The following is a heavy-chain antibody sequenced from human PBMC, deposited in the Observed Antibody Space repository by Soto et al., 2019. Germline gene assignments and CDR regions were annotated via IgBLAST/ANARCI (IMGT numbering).Heavy chain of an antibody. CDR1: GFTFSNSA. Sequence: GGSLRLSCVASGFTFSNSAMSWVRHVPGKGLEWAAGISSSGGRTNYADSVKGRFTISRDNSKDTLYLQMNNLRAEDTAVYYCVRHDLYDGLTYYEADYWGQGTLVTVSS. V-gene: IGHV3-23*01. CDR2: ISSSGGRT. J-gene: IGHJ4*02. D-gene: IGHD3-16*01. CDR3: VRHDLYDGLTYYEADY.